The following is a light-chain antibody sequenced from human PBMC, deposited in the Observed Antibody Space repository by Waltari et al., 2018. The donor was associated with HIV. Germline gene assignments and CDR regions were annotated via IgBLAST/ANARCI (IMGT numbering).Light chain of an antibody. CDR1: TPRSYY. V-gene: IGLV3-19*01. CDR2: GKN. Sequence: SSELTQDPAVSVALGQTVRITCQGDTPRSYYATWYQQKPGQAPLLVIYGKNNRPSGIPDRFSGSNSGNTASLTITGAQAEDEADYYCNSRDSSGDYLVFGGGTKLTVL. CDR3: NSRDSSGDYLV. J-gene: IGLJ3*02.